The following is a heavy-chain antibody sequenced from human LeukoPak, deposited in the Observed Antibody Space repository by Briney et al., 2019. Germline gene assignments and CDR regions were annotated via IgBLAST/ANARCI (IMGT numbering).Heavy chain of an antibody. V-gene: IGHV1-69*05. J-gene: IGHJ6*03. D-gene: IGHD5-12*01. Sequence: SVKVSCKASGGTFSSYAISWVRQAPGQGLEWMGRIIPIFATANYAQKFQGRVTITTDESTSTAYMERSSLRSEDTAVYYCAREPIYSGYGPDYYYYYYMDVWGKGTTVTVSS. CDR3: AREPIYSGYGPDYYYYYYMDV. CDR1: GGTFSSYA. CDR2: IIPIFATA.